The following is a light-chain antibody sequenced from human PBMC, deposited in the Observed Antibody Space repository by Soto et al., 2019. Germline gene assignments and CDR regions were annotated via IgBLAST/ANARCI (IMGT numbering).Light chain of an antibody. Sequence: QCPLTQPASVSGSPGQSITISCTGTSSDIGTYNYVSWYQQHPGKAPKLVIYEVSNRPSGVSNRFSGSKSGNTASLTISGLQPEDEADYFCNSFTPTSTRSVFGPGTKVTV. CDR2: EVS. CDR1: SSDIGTYNY. J-gene: IGLJ1*01. CDR3: NSFTPTSTRSV. V-gene: IGLV2-14*01.